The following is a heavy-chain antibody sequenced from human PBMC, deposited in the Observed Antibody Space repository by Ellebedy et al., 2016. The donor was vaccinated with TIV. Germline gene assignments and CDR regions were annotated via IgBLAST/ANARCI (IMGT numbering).Heavy chain of an antibody. Sequence: GESLKISXQASGYNFNNFWIAWVRQMPGKGPEWLGSLYPRDSDTKTNPSFQGQVTISVETSSNTAYLQWRSLKASDSGIYYCARLGPPEISYYFGMDVWGLGTTVTVSS. CDR1: GYNFNNFW. CDR2: LYPRDSDT. V-gene: IGHV5-51*01. D-gene: IGHD1-14*01. J-gene: IGHJ6*02. CDR3: ARLGPPEISYYFGMDV.